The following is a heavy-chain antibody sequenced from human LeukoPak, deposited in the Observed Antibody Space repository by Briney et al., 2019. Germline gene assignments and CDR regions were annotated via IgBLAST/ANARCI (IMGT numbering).Heavy chain of an antibody. CDR2: INPNSGGT. J-gene: IGHJ4*02. Sequence: ASVKVSCMASGYTFTGYYMHWVRQAPGQGLDWMGWINPNSGGTNYGQQFQGRVTMTRDTSISTAYMELSRLRSDDTAVYYCARVTYYYDSSGYLSGRRYYFDYWGQGTLVTVSS. V-gene: IGHV1-2*02. D-gene: IGHD3-22*01. CDR3: ARVTYYYDSSGYLSGRRYYFDY. CDR1: GYTFTGYY.